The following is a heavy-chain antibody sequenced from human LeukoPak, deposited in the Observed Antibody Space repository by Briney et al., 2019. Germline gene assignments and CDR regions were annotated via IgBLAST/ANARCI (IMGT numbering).Heavy chain of an antibody. CDR1: GYTFTTYG. Sequence: GASVKVSSKASGYTFTTYGINWVRQATGQGREWMGWMNPNSGNTGYAQKFQGRVTMTRNTTISTAYMELSSLRSEDTAVYYCARGSKLRFLEWLSNYYYYYGMDVWGQGTTVTVSS. CDR2: MNPNSGNT. J-gene: IGHJ6*02. D-gene: IGHD3-3*01. CDR3: ARGSKLRFLEWLSNYYYYYGMDV. V-gene: IGHV1-8*02.